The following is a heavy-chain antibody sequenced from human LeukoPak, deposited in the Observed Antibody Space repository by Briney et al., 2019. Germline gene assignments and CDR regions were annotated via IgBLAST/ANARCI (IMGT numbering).Heavy chain of an antibody. V-gene: IGHV3-23*01. D-gene: IGHD6-19*01. CDR2: ISGSGGST. J-gene: IGHJ5*02. CDR3: ARDRSSGWYWFDP. CDR1: GFTFSSYA. Sequence: LSGGSLRLSCAASGFTFSSYAMSWVRQAPGKGLEWVSAISGSGGSTYYADSVKGRFTISRDNSKNTLYLQMNSLRAEDTAVYYCARDRSSGWYWFDPWGQGTLVTVSS.